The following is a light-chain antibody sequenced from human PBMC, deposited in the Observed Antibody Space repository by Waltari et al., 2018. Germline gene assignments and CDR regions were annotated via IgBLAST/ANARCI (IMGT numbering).Light chain of an antibody. CDR2: GNS. J-gene: IGLJ2*01. CDR1: SSNIGTDFD. CDR3: QSYDSSLSAVV. Sequence: QSVLTQPPSVSGAPGQRVTISCTGRSSNIGTDFDVHWYQQLPGAAPKLLLYGNSNRPSGVPDRFSGSKFGTSASLAIAGLHTEDEADYYCQSYDSSLSAVVFGGGTKLTVL. V-gene: IGLV1-40*01.